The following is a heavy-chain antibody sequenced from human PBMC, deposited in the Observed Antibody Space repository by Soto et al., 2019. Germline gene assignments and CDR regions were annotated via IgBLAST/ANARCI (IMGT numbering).Heavy chain of an antibody. Sequence: ASAKPTSKDPRYTNNSYGLSWARQAPGQGLEWMGWISAYNGNTNYAQKLQGRVTMTTDTSTSTAYMELRSLRSDDTAVYYCVVAAQPYYFDYWGQGTLVTVSS. V-gene: IGHV1-18*01. CDR2: ISAYNGNT. D-gene: IGHD2-15*01. J-gene: IGHJ4*02. CDR3: VVAAQPYYFDY. CDR1: RYTNNSYG.